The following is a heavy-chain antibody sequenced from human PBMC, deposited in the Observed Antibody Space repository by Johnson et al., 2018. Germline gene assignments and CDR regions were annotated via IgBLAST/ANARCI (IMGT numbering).Heavy chain of an antibody. CDR3: ARVLSTFRGSNFYMDV. CDR2: IYNDGSV. Sequence: VQLGQSGGGLVQPGGSLRLSCAASGLTVSSDYMTWVRQAPGKGLEWVSVIYNDGSVFFADSVKGRFSISRDNSKNTLFLQMNSLRAEDTAVYYCARVLSTFRGSNFYMDVWGKGTTVTVSS. CDR1: GLTVSSDY. V-gene: IGHV3-66*02. J-gene: IGHJ6*03. D-gene: IGHD2-15*01.